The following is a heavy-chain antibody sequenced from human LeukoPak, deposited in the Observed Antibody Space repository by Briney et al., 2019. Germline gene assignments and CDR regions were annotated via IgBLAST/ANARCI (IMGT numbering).Heavy chain of an antibody. J-gene: IGHJ6*03. CDR2: IYTSGST. Sequence: SETLSLTCTVSGGSISSYYWSWIRQPAGKGLEWIGRIYTSGSTNYNPSLKSRVTMSVDTSKNQFSLKLSSVTAADTAVYYCARHRKWLVRDYYYMDVWGKGTTVTISS. CDR1: GGSISSYY. V-gene: IGHV4-4*07. CDR3: ARHRKWLVRDYYYMDV. D-gene: IGHD6-19*01.